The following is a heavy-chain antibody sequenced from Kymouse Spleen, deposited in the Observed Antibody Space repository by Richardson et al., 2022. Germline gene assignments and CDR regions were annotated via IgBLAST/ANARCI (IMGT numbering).Heavy chain of an antibody. J-gene: IGHJ4*02. Sequence: EVQLVESGGGLVQPGGSLKLSCAASGFTFSGSAMHWVRQASGKGLEWVGRIRSKANSYATAYAASVKGRFTISRDDSKNTAYLQMNSLKTEDTAVYYCTRHGITFGGVIVLFDYWGQGTLVTVSS. CDR3: TRHGITFGGVIVLFDY. CDR1: GFTFSGSA. V-gene: IGHV3-73*02. CDR2: IRSKANSYAT. D-gene: IGHD3-16*02.